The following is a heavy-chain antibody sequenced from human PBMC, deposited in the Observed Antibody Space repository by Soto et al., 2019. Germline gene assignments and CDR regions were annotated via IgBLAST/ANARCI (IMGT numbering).Heavy chain of an antibody. Sequence: GGSLRLSCAASGFTFSSYSMNWVRQAPGKGLEWVSYISSSSSTIYYADSVKGRFTISRDNAKNSLYLQMNSLRAEDTAVYYCARTTRPHSGYLFLAGAWGQGTLVTVSS. CDR3: ARTTRPHSGYLFLAGA. CDR1: GFTFSSYS. CDR2: ISSSSSTI. J-gene: IGHJ5*02. V-gene: IGHV3-48*01. D-gene: IGHD5-12*01.